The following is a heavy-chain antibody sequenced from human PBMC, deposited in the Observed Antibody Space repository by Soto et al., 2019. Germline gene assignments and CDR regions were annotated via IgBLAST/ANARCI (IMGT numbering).Heavy chain of an antibody. J-gene: IGHJ6*02. CDR2: NYYSGST. D-gene: IGHD1-26*01. V-gene: IGHV4-31*03. CDR3: ARVRVGATFESLVNYYYGMDV. CDR1: GGSISSGGYY. Sequence: PSETLSLTCTVSGGSISSGGYYWSWIRQPPGKGLEWIRYNYYSGSTYYNPSLKSRVTISVDTSKNQFSLKLSSVTAADTAVYYCARVRVGATFESLVNYYYGMDVWGQGTTVTVSS.